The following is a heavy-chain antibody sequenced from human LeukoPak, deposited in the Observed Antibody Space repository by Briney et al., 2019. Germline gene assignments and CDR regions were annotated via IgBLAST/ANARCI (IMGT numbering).Heavy chain of an antibody. J-gene: IGHJ4*02. D-gene: IGHD2-15*01. CDR3: AKDVSLGYCSGGSCSAHFAH. CDR1: GFTFDDYA. CDR2: TSWNSGTI. V-gene: IGHV3-9*03. Sequence: GGSLRLSCAASGFTFDDYAMHWGGQAPGKGVEGVSGTSWNSGTIGYAGSVKGRFTISRDNAKNSLYLQMNSLRAEDMALYYCAKDVSLGYCSGGSCSAHFAHWGQGTLVTVSS.